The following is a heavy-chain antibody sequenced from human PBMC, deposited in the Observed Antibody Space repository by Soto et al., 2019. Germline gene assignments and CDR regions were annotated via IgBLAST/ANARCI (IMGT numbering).Heavy chain of an antibody. D-gene: IGHD3-22*01. CDR1: GFTFSSYE. CDR3: ARGPPYYYDSSGYQPFDY. CDR2: ISSSGSTI. Sequence: PGGSLRLSCAASGFTFSSYEMNWVRQAPGKGLEWVSYISSSGSTIYYADSVKGRFTISRDNAKNSLYLQMSSLRAEDTAVYYCARGPPYYYDSSGYQPFDYWGQGTLVTVSS. V-gene: IGHV3-48*03. J-gene: IGHJ4*02.